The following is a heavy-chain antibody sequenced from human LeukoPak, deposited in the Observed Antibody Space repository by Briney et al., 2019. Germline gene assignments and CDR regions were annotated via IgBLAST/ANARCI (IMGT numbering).Heavy chain of an antibody. CDR2: ISGSSSSI. D-gene: IGHD4-17*01. V-gene: IGHV3-21*01. Sequence: GSLRLSCAASGFIFSSYSMNWVRQAPGKGLEWVTCISGSSSSIYTPDSIKGRFTISRDNAKNSLYLQMNSLRAEDTAVYYCARDPRHYGDYSGAAFDIWGQGTMVTVSS. CDR3: ARDPRHYGDYSGAAFDI. CDR1: GFIFSSYS. J-gene: IGHJ3*02.